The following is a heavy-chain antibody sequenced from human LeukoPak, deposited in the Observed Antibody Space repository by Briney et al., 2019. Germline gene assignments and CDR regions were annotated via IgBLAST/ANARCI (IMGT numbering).Heavy chain of an antibody. Sequence: GGSLRLSCAASGFTFDDYAMHWVRQAPVKGLEWVSGISWNSGSIGYADSVKGRFTISRDNAKNSLYLQMNSLRAEDTALYYCAKDTHYYGDYYFDYWGQGTLVTVSS. CDR2: ISWNSGSI. CDR1: GFTFDDYA. V-gene: IGHV3-9*01. D-gene: IGHD4-17*01. CDR3: AKDTHYYGDYYFDY. J-gene: IGHJ4*02.